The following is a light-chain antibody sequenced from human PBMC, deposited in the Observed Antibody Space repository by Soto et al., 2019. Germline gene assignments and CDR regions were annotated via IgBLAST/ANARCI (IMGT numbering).Light chain of an antibody. Sequence: DIQLSQSPSFLSASVGDRVTITCRASQVISNYLAWYQRKPGKAPKLLISTASILQSGVPSRFSGSGSGTDFTLTISSLQPEDFATYYCQQLTSYPITFGQGTRLEIK. CDR1: QVISNY. CDR2: TAS. V-gene: IGKV1-9*01. CDR3: QQLTSYPIT. J-gene: IGKJ5*01.